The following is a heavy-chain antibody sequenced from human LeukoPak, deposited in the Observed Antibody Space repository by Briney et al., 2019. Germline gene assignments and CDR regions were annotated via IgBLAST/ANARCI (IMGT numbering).Heavy chain of an antibody. D-gene: IGHD3-22*01. CDR2: INPNSGGT. CDR3: ARELVYYYDSSGSKFDP. CDR1: GYTFTGYY. V-gene: IGHV1-2*02. J-gene: IGHJ5*02. Sequence: ASVKVSCKASGYTFTGYYMHWVRQAPGQGLEWMGWINPNSGGTNYAQKFQGRVTMTRGTSISTAYMELSRLRSDDTAVYYCARELVYYYDSSGSKFDPWGQGTLVTVSS.